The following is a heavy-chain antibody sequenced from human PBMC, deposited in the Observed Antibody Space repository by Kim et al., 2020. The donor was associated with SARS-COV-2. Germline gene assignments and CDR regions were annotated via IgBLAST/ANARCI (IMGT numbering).Heavy chain of an antibody. D-gene: IGHD5-12*01. Sequence: YVDMVKGRFTITRDNAKKSLYLQMSSLSTEDTAVYYCARLGILRLGAFDIWGQGTMVTVSS. V-gene: IGHV3-7*03. J-gene: IGHJ3*02. CDR3: ARLGILRLGAFDI.